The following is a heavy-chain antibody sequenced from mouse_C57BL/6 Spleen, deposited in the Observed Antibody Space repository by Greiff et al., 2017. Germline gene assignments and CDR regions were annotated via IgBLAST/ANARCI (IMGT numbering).Heavy chain of an antibody. V-gene: IGHV1-9*01. CDR3: ARYVTTVVATYYYAMDY. J-gene: IGHJ4*01. CDR2: ILPGSGRT. CDR1: GYTFTGYW. Sequence: VQLQESGAELMKPGASVKLSCKATGYTFTGYWLEWVKQRPGHGLEWIGEILPGSGRTNYNEKFKGKATFTADTSSNTAYMQLSSLTTEDSAIYYCARYVTTVVATYYYAMDYWGQGTSVTVSS. D-gene: IGHD1-1*01.